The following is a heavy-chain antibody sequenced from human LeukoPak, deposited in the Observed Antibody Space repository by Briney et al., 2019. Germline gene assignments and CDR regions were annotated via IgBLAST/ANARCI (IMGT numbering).Heavy chain of an antibody. CDR2: ISSSSSSI. D-gene: IGHD3-22*01. Sequence: GGSLRLSCAASGFTFSSYSMNWVRQAPGKGLEWVSSISSSSSSIYYADSVKGRFTISRDNAKNSLYLQMNSLRAEDAAVYYCARDYYDHAFDIWGQGTMGTASS. CDR1: GFTFSSYS. J-gene: IGHJ3*02. CDR3: ARDYYDHAFDI. V-gene: IGHV3-21*01.